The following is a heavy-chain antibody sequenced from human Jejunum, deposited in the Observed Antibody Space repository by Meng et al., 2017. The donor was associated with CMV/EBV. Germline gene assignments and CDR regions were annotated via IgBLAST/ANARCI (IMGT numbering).Heavy chain of an antibody. V-gene: IGHV3-23*01. J-gene: IGHJ4*02. CDR2: ISGSGITT. D-gene: IGHD6-13*01. CDR3: AKDQGFSAASG. Sequence: SCAASGFTFSNYAMRWVRQAPGKGLEWVSSISGSGITTYYADSVKGRFTISRDNSRDTLYLDMNSLRAEDTALYYCAKDQGFSAASGGDQGTLVTVSS. CDR1: GFTFSNYA.